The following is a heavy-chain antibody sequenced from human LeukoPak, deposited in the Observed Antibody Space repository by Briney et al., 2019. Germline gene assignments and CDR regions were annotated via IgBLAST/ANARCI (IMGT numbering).Heavy chain of an antibody. D-gene: IGHD6-19*01. Sequence: GGSLRLSCAASGFTFDDYTMHWVRQAPGKGLEWVSLITWDGSITYYADPVKGRFTISRDNSKNSLYLQMNSLRTEDTALYYCAKDVLGGSGWRSFDCWGQGTLVTVSS. CDR3: AKDVLGGSGWRSFDC. CDR2: ITWDGSIT. V-gene: IGHV3-43*01. CDR1: GFTFDDYT. J-gene: IGHJ4*02.